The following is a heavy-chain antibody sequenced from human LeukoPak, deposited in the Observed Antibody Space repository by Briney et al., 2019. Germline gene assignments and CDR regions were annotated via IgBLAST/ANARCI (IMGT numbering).Heavy chain of an antibody. CDR2: IKQDGSEK. CDR1: GFTFSSYW. V-gene: IGHV3-7*01. J-gene: IGHJ4*02. CDR3: ARVSEWLSLAFDY. D-gene: IGHD3-3*01. Sequence: GGSLRLSCAASGFTFSSYWMSWVRQAPGKGLEWVANIKQDGSEKYYVDSVKGRFTISRDIAKNSLYLQMNSLRAEDTAVYYCARVSEWLSLAFDYWGQGTLVTVSS.